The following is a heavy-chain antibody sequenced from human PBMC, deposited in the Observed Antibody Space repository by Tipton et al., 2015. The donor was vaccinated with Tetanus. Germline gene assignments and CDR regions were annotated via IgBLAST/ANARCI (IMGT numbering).Heavy chain of an antibody. CDR2: ISSGGST. J-gene: IGHJ4*02. Sequence: SLRLSCVASGFAISSTYMTWVRQAPGKGLDCVSVISSGGSTYYADSVKGRFTISKDNSKSTLYLQMNSLRAEDTAVYYCAKDLEMVALDYWGLGTLVTVSS. V-gene: IGHV3-53*05. CDR3: AKDLEMVALDY. D-gene: IGHD5-12*01. CDR1: GFAISSTY.